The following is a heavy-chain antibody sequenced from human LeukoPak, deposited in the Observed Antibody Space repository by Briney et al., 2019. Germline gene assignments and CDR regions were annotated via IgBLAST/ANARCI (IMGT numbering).Heavy chain of an antibody. D-gene: IGHD3-22*01. CDR1: GFSFSNYW. Sequence: GGSLRLSCEGSGFSFSNYWMTWVRQAPGKGLEWVSAISGSGGSTYYADSVKGRFTISRDNSKNTLYLQMNSLRAEDTAVYYCAKTQSTTMIVVVYYFDYWGQGTLVTVSS. CDR2: ISGSGGST. CDR3: AKTQSTTMIVVVYYFDY. V-gene: IGHV3-23*01. J-gene: IGHJ4*02.